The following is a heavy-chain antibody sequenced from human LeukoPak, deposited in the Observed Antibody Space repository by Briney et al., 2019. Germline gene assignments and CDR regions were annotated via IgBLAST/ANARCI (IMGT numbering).Heavy chain of an antibody. D-gene: IGHD5-18*01. CDR1: GFTFSSSA. CDR3: AKALSIQLWLFDY. V-gene: IGHV3-23*01. CDR2: ISGSGGST. Sequence: PGGSLRLSCAASGFTFSSSAMSWVRQVPGKGLEWVSGISGSGGSTYYTDSVKGRFTISRDNSKNTLYLQMNSLRAEDTAVYYCAKALSIQLWLFDYWGQGTLVTVSS. J-gene: IGHJ4*02.